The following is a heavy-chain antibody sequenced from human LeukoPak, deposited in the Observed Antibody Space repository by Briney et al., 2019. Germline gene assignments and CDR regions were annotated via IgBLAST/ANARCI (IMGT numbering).Heavy chain of an antibody. Sequence: SETLSLTCTVSGGSISSSSYYWGWIRQPPGKGLEWIGSIYYSGSTYYNPSLKSRVTISVDTSKNQFSLKLSSVTAADTAVYYCARDSMDYDFWSGYKYYFDYWGQGALVTVSS. CDR3: ARDSMDYDFWSGYKYYFDY. D-gene: IGHD3-3*01. V-gene: IGHV4-39*07. J-gene: IGHJ4*02. CDR1: GGSISSSSYY. CDR2: IYYSGST.